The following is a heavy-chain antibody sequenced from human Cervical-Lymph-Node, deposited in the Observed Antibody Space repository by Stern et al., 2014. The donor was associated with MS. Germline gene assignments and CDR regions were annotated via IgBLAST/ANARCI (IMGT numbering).Heavy chain of an antibody. V-gene: IGHV1-69*09. D-gene: IGHD2-15*01. CDR3: GRDCSGGSCVDY. CDR2: IIPILVLA. J-gene: IGHJ4*02. Sequence: VQLVESGAEVKKPGSSVKVSCKASGGTFSNNAISWVRQAPGQGLEWMGRIIPILVLANYAQKFQGRVTIRADKSTNTAYMELSSLTSEDTAVYYCGRDCSGGSCVDYWGQGTLVTVSS. CDR1: GGTFSNNA.